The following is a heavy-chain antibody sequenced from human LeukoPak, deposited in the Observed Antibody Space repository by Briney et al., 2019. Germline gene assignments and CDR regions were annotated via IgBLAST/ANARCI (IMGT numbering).Heavy chain of an antibody. J-gene: IGHJ4*02. CDR1: GYSFTYYA. Sequence: ASVKVSCKASGYSFTYYAINWVRQAPGQRPEWMGWINAGNGDTKYSQNYQGRVTLTRDTSASTAYTELSSLRSEDTAVYYCAKGTWTRGSGWYYYDYWGQGTLVTVSS. CDR2: INAGNGDT. CDR3: AKGTWTRGSGWYYYDY. V-gene: IGHV1-3*01. D-gene: IGHD6-19*01.